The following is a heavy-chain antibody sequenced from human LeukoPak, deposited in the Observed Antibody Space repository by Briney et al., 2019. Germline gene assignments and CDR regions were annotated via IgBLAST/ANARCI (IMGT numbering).Heavy chain of an antibody. Sequence: GSSXXVSCKASGGTFISYAISWVRQAPGQGLEWMGGIIPIFGTANYAQKFQGRVTITADESTSTAYMELSSLRSEDTAVYYCAREGAGHYDILTGYYYFDYWGQGTLVTVSS. V-gene: IGHV1-69*01. J-gene: IGHJ4*02. CDR3: AREGAGHYDILTGYYYFDY. CDR2: IIPIFGTA. CDR1: GGTFISYA. D-gene: IGHD3-9*01.